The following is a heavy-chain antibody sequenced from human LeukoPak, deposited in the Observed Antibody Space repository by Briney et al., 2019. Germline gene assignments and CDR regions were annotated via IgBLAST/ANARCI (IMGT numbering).Heavy chain of an antibody. D-gene: IGHD2-15*01. V-gene: IGHV4-34*01. CDR1: GGSFSGYY. CDR2: INHSGST. J-gene: IGHJ4*02. Sequence: SETLSLTCAVYGGSFSGYYWSWIRQPPGKGLEWIGEINHSGSTNYNPSLKSRVTISVDTSKNQFSLKLSSLTAADTAVYYCARGKVVAAVRYWGQGTLVTVSS. CDR3: ARGKVVAAVRY.